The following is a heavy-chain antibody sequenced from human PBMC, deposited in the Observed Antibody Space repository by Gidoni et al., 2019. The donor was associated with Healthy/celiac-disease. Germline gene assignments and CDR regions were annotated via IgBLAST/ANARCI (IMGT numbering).Heavy chain of an antibody. D-gene: IGHD3-3*02. CDR1: GCTVSSYW. Sequence: EVQLVESGGGLVQPGGALRLSCAAAGCTVSSYWMSWVRQAPGKGLEWVANIKQDGSEKYYVDSVKGRFTISRDNAKNSLFLQMNSLRAEDTAVYYCARVHIRGWFDPWGQGTLVTVSS. CDR2: IKQDGSEK. V-gene: IGHV3-7*05. J-gene: IGHJ5*02. CDR3: ARVHIRGWFDP.